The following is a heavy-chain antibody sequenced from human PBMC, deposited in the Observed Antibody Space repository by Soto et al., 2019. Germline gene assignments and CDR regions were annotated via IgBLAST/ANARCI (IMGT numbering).Heavy chain of an antibody. D-gene: IGHD3-22*01. Sequence: GASVKVSCKASGYTFTSYGISWVRQAPGQGLEWMGWISAYNGNTNYAQKLQGRVTMTTDTSTSTAYMELRSLRSDDTAVYYCARGTGGYYEFGWFDPWGQGTLVTVSS. CDR1: GYTFTSYG. J-gene: IGHJ5*02. V-gene: IGHV1-18*01. CDR2: ISAYNGNT. CDR3: ARGTGGYYEFGWFDP.